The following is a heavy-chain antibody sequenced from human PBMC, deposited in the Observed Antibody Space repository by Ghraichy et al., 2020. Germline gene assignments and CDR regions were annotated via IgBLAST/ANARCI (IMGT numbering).Heavy chain of an antibody. CDR1: GDSIRSYY. J-gene: IGHJ5*02. Sequence: SETLSLTCPVSGDSIRSYYWSWIRQPPGKGLEWIGYIYYGSTNYNASLESRVTISRDTSKKQISLELRSVSAADTAVYYCARGVRFRLGESSLYCWLDLWGQGILVTVSS. V-gene: IGHV4-59*01. CDR3: ARGVRFRLGESSLYCWLDL. CDR2: IYYGST. D-gene: IGHD3-16*02.